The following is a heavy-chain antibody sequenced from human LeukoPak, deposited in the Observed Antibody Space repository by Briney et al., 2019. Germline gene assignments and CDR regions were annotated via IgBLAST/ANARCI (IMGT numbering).Heavy chain of an antibody. CDR2: INHSGST. Sequence: SETLSLTCAVYGGSFSGYYWSWIRQPPGKGLEWIGEINHSGSTNYNPSLKSRVTISVDTSKNQFSLKLSSVTAADTAVYYCARVLAHFFYYYDSSGYVDYWGQGTLVTVSS. CDR3: ARVLAHFFYYYDSSGYVDY. J-gene: IGHJ4*02. V-gene: IGHV4-34*01. D-gene: IGHD3-22*01. CDR1: GGSFSGYY.